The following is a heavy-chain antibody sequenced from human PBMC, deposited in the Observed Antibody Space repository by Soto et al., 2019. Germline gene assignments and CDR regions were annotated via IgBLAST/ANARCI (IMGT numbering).Heavy chain of an antibody. V-gene: IGHV3-13*01. CDR1: GFTFSYYD. Sequence: EGQLVESGGGLVQPGGSLRLSCAASGFTFSYYDFHWVRQATGKGLEWVSAIGAADDTYYPDSVKGRFTISRDIAKNALYLQMNSLRAEDTAVYYCAREQQLGGWDAPDIWGRGTVVTVSS. D-gene: IGHD2-15*01. CDR2: IGAADDT. J-gene: IGHJ3*02. CDR3: AREQQLGGWDAPDI.